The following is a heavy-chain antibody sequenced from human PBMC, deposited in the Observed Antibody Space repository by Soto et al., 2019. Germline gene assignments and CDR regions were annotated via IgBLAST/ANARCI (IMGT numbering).Heavy chain of an antibody. CDR3: ASYPVGTITMIRGETGDY. Sequence: GGSLRLSCAASGFTFSSYGMHWVRQAPGKGLEWVAFISYDGGKKYYADSVKGRFTISRDNSRNTLYLQVDSLRAEDTAVYYCASYPVGTITMIRGETGDYWGQGTLVTVSS. V-gene: IGHV3-30*03. CDR2: ISYDGGKK. CDR1: GFTFSSYG. D-gene: IGHD3-10*01. J-gene: IGHJ4*02.